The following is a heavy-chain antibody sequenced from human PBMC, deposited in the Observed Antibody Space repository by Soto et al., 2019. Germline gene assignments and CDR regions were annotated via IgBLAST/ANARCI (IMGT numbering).Heavy chain of an antibody. D-gene: IGHD2-2*01. J-gene: IGHJ6*02. CDR1: GGTFSSHA. Sequence: SVKVSCKASGGTFSSHAISWVRQAPGQGLEWMGGIIPIFGTANYAQKFQGRVTITADESTSTAYMELSSLRSEDTAVYYCARVPLYCSSTSCYLRYYYYGMDVWGQGTTVTVSS. CDR3: ARVPLYCSSTSCYLRYYYYGMDV. V-gene: IGHV1-69*13. CDR2: IIPIFGTA.